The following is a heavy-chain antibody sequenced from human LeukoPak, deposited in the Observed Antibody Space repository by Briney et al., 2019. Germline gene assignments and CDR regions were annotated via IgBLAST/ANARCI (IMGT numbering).Heavy chain of an antibody. CDR1: GGTFSSYA. J-gene: IGHJ4*02. CDR2: IIPIFGTA. Sequence: RASVKVSCKASGGTFSSYAISWVRQAPGQGLEWMGGIIPIFGTANYAQKFQGRVTITTDESTSTAYMELSSLRSEDTAVYYCARLTRDGYNYLSYYFDYWGQGTLVTVSS. CDR3: ARLTRDGYNYLSYYFDY. D-gene: IGHD5-24*01. V-gene: IGHV1-69*05.